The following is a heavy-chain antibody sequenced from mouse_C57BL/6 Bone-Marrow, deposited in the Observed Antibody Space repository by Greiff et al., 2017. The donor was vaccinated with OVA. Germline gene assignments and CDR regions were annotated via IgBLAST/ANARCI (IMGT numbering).Heavy chain of an antibody. D-gene: IGHD4-1*01. CDR3: ARRSTGTFHWYFDV. CDR1: GYTFTSYW. Sequence: VQLQQPGAELVKPGASVKMSCKASGYTFTSYWITWVKQRPGQGLEWIGDIYPGSGSTNYNEKFKSKATLTVDTSSSTAYMQLSSLTSEDSAVYYCARRSTGTFHWYFDVWGTGTTVTVSS. V-gene: IGHV1-55*01. CDR2: IYPGSGST. J-gene: IGHJ1*03.